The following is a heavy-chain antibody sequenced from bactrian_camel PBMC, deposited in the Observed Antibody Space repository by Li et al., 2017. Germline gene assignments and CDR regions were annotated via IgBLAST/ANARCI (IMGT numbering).Heavy chain of an antibody. CDR2: LDNDGRT. D-gene: IGHD2*01. CDR3: GADVMPTTIGVD. V-gene: IGHV3S53*01. Sequence: HVQLVESGGGSVQAGGSLRLSCAASGYTDSRCMGWFRQAPGKEPEAVAGLDNDGRTTYSDSVKGRFTISKDNAQNTLNLQMNSLKFEDTAVYYCGADVMPTTIGVDWGQGTQVTVS. J-gene: IGHJ4*01. CDR1: GYTDSRC.